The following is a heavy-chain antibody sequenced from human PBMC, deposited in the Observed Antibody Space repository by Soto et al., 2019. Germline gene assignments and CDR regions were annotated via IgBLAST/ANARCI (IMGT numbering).Heavy chain of an antibody. J-gene: IGHJ4*02. CDR2: IDWDDDK. V-gene: IGHV2-70*11. Sequence: SGPTLVNPTQTLTLTCTFSGFSLSTSGMYVSWVRQPPGKALEWLARIDWDDDKYYSTSLKTRLTISKDTSRNQVVLTMTNMDPVDTATYYCARRTHGGYFDYWGQGTLVTVSS. CDR3: ARRTHGGYFDY. D-gene: IGHD3-16*01. CDR1: GFSLSTSGMY.